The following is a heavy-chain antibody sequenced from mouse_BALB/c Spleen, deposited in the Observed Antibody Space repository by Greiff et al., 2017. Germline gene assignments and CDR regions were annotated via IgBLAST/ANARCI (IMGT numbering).Heavy chain of an antibody. CDR3: ARDWGDYDVRAMDY. D-gene: IGHD2-4*01. CDR1: GFSLTGYG. CDR2: IWGDGST. V-gene: IGHV2-6-7*01. Sequence: VQGVESGPGLVAPSQSLSITCTVSGFSLTGYGVNWVRQPPGKGLEWLGMIWGDGSTDYNSALKSRLSISKDNSKSQVFLKMNSLQTDDTARYYCARDWGDYDVRAMDYWGQGTSVTVSS. J-gene: IGHJ4*01.